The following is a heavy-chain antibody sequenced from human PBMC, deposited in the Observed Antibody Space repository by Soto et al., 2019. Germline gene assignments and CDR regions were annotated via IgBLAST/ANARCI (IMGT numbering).Heavy chain of an antibody. Sequence: GGSLRLSCAASGFTFSSYEMNWVRQAPGKGLEWVSYISSSGSTIYYADSVKGRFTISRDNAKNSLYLQMNSLRAEDTAVYYCARLMGGYSGYDGFDYWGQGTLVTVSS. CDR1: GFTFSSYE. J-gene: IGHJ4*02. V-gene: IGHV3-48*03. D-gene: IGHD5-12*01. CDR2: ISSSGSTI. CDR3: ARLMGGYSGYDGFDY.